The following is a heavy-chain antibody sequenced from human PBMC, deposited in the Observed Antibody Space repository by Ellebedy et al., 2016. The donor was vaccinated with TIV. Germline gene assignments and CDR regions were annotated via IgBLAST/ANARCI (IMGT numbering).Heavy chain of an antibody. CDR3: AKALTTVTTDYWYFDL. V-gene: IGHV3-9*01. Sequence: SLKISXAASGFTFDDYAMHWVRQAPGKGLEWVSGISWNSGSIGYADSVKGRFTISRDNAKNSLYLQMNSLRAEDTALYYCAKALTTVTTDYWYFDLWGRGTLVTVSS. J-gene: IGHJ2*01. CDR2: ISWNSGSI. CDR1: GFTFDDYA. D-gene: IGHD4-17*01.